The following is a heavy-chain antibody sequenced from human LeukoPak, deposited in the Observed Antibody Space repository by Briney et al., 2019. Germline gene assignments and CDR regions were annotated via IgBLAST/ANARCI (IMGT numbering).Heavy chain of an antibody. D-gene: IGHD2-15*01. CDR2: ISWNSGSI. V-gene: IGHV3-9*01. CDR1: GFTFDAYA. J-gene: IGHJ6*03. CDR3: AKDRTDCSGGSCYSLYYYYYMDV. Sequence: GGSLRLSCAASGFTFDAYAMHWVRQAPGKGLEWVSGISWNSGSIVYADSVKGRFTISRDNAKNSLYLQMNSLRAEDTALYYCAKDRTDCSGGSCYSLYYYYYMDVWGKGTTVTVSS.